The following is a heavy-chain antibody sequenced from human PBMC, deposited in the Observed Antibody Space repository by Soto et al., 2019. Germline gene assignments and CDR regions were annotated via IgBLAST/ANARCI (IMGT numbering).Heavy chain of an antibody. J-gene: IGHJ4*02. Sequence: EVQLVESGGGLVKPGGSLRLSCAASGFTFSNAWMSWVRQAPGKGLEWVGRIKSKIDGGTTDYAAPVKGRFTISRDDSKNTLYLQMNSLKTEDTAVYYCTTGPGVYCSSTSCYLIDYWGQGTLVTVSS. V-gene: IGHV3-15*01. CDR1: GFTFSNAW. CDR2: IKSKIDGGTT. CDR3: TTGPGVYCSSTSCYLIDY. D-gene: IGHD2-2*01.